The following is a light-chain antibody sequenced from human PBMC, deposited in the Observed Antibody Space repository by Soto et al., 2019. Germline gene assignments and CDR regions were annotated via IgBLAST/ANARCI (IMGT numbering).Light chain of an antibody. V-gene: IGKV3-20*01. CDR2: NTF. J-gene: IGKJ3*01. Sequence: EIVLTQSPGTLSLSPGDRATLSCRASQSFSTSYLAWYQHKPGQAPRLLIYNTFTRATGIPDRFSGSGSGTDFTLTIIRLGPEDFAVYSCQQYGGSPFTFGPGTKVDIK. CDR1: QSFSTSY. CDR3: QQYGGSPFT.